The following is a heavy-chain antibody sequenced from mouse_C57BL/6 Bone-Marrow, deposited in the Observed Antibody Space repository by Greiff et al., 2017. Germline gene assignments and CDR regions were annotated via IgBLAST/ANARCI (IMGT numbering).Heavy chain of an antibody. D-gene: IGHD2-4*01. Sequence: EVKVVESGGDLVKPGGSLTLSCAASGFTFSSYGMSWVRQTPDKRLEWVATISSGGSYTYYPDSVKGRFTISRDNAKNTLYLQMSSLKSEDTAMYYCARHTMITAWFAYWGQGTLVTVSA. CDR1: GFTFSSYG. CDR2: ISSGGSYT. CDR3: ARHTMITAWFAY. J-gene: IGHJ3*01. V-gene: IGHV5-6*01.